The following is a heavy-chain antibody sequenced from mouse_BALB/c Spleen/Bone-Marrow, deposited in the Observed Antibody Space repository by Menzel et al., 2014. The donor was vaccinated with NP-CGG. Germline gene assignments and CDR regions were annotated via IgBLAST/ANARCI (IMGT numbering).Heavy chain of an antibody. J-gene: IGHJ2*01. CDR2: ISSGSSTI. CDR3: TRGGNWDDFDY. D-gene: IGHD4-1*01. Sequence: DVMLVESGGGLVQPGGSRKLSCAASGFTFSSFGMHWVRQAPEKGLEWVAYISSGSSTIFYADTVKGRFTVSRDNPKNTLFLQMTSLRSEDTAMYYCTRGGNWDDFDYWGQGTPLTVSS. V-gene: IGHV5-17*02. CDR1: GFTFSSFG.